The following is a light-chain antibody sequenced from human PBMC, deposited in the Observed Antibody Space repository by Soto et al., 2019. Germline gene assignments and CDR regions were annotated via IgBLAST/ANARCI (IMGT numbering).Light chain of an antibody. CDR2: GAS. J-gene: IGKJ4*01. Sequence: EIVMTQSPATLSVSPGERVTVSCRASQSVSTSLAWYQHKPGRAPRLLIHGASTRATGIPARFSGSGSGTEFTLTLSSLQSEDFAVYYCQQYNNWPPLTFGGGTKVEIK. V-gene: IGKV3-15*01. CDR1: QSVSTS. CDR3: QQYNNWPPLT.